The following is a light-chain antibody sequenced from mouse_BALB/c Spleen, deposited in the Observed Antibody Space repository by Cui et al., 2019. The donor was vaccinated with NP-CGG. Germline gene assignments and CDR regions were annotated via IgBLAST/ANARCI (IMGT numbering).Light chain of an antibody. J-gene: IGLJ1*01. CDR3: ALWYSNHWV. Sequence: QAIVTHESAITTSPGETVTLTCRSSTGAVTTSNFANWVQEKPDHLFTGLIGGTNNRAPGVPARFSGSLIGDKAALTITGAQTEDEATYFCALWYSNHWVFGGGTKLTVL. CDR2: GTN. V-gene: IGLV1*01. CDR1: TGAVTTSNF.